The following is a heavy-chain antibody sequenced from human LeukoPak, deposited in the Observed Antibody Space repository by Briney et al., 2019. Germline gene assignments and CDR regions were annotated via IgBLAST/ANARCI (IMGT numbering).Heavy chain of an antibody. Sequence: SGTLSLTCAVSGGSITSGSYYWSWIRQPAGKGLEWIGRIYTSGSTNYNPSLASRLTISVETSKNQFSLKLSSVTAADTAVYYCSREDYYHMDVWGTGTTVTISS. CDR2: IYTSGST. J-gene: IGHJ6*03. CDR1: GGSITSGSYY. V-gene: IGHV4-61*02. CDR3: SREDYYHMDV.